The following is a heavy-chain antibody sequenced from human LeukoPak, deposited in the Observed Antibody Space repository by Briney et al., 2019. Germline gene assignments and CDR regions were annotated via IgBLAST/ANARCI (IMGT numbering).Heavy chain of an antibody. D-gene: IGHD3-22*01. CDR3: ARVIYDSSGVSGGFDY. Sequence: SQTLSLTCAISGDSVSSNSAAWNWIRQSPSRGLEWLGRTYYRSKWYNDYAVSVKSRITINPDTSKNQFSLQLNSVTPEDTAVYYCARVIYDSSGVSGGFDYWGQGTLVTVSS. CDR1: GDSVSSNSAA. J-gene: IGHJ4*02. V-gene: IGHV6-1*01. CDR2: TYYRSKWYN.